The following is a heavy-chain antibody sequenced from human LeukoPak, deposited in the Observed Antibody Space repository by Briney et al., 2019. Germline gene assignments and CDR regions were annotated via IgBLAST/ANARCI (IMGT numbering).Heavy chain of an antibody. D-gene: IGHD2-8*01. CDR1: GFTFSSYW. CDR2: IKQDGSEK. J-gene: IGHJ4*02. V-gene: IGHV3-7*01. CDR3: ARDGVLMVYAILDY. Sequence: GGSLRLSCAASGFTFSSYWMSWVRQAPGKGLEWVANIKQDGSEKYYVDSVKGRFTISRDNAKNPLYLQMNSLRAEDTAVYYCARDGVLMVYAILDYWGQGTLVAVSS.